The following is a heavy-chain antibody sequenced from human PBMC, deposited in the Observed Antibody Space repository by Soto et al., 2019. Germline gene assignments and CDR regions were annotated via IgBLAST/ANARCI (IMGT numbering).Heavy chain of an antibody. J-gene: IGHJ4*02. Sequence: ASAKVSCKASGYTFTGHYIHWVRQAPEQGPEWMGEIGPESGATRYAQKFQGRVTMTMDTSITTVYMELNNLRPDDTAVYYCGRGRSGQIVVFYWGQGTPVTVSS. D-gene: IGHD1-26*01. CDR2: IGPESGAT. CDR3: GRGRSGQIVVFY. V-gene: IGHV1-2*02. CDR1: GYTFTGHY.